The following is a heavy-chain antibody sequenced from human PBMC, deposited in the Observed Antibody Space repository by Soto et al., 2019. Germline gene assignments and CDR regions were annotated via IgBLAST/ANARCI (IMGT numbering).Heavy chain of an antibody. CDR1: GGSISSYY. CDR3: ASPSSKTPYYYYYGMDG. D-gene: IGHD2-15*01. Sequence: PSETLSLTCTVSGGSISSYYWSWIRQPPGKGLEWIGYIYYSGSTNYSPSFQGHVTISADKSISTAYLQWSSLKASDTAMYYCASPSSKTPYYYYYGMDGWGQGTTVTVSS. CDR2: IYYSGST. V-gene: IGHV4-59*12. J-gene: IGHJ6*02.